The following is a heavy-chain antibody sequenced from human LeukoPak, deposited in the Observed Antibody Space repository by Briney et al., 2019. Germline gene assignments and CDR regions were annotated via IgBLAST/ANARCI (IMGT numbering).Heavy chain of an antibody. Sequence: GGSLRLSCAAPEFTFSEYEMNWVRQAPGKGLEWVSYISSSGNTIYYADSVKGRFTISRDNSKNTLYLQLNSLKTEDTAVYYCARGARGSGWRVFDIWGQGTMVTVSS. CDR1: EFTFSEYE. CDR3: ARGARGSGWRVFDI. V-gene: IGHV3-48*03. J-gene: IGHJ3*02. D-gene: IGHD6-19*01. CDR2: ISSSGNTI.